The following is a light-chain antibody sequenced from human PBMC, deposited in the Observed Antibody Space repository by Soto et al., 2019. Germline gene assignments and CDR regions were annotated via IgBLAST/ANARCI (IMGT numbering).Light chain of an antibody. CDR3: CSYAGSNNPYV. Sequence: QSSLTHPASLSGSPGQSITISCTGTSSDVGSYNLVSWYQQHPGKAPKLIIYEGSKWPSGVSNRFSGSKSGNTASLTISGLQAEDEADYYCCSYAGSNNPYVFGAGTKVTVL. CDR1: SSDVGSYNL. V-gene: IGLV2-23*01. CDR2: EGS. J-gene: IGLJ1*01.